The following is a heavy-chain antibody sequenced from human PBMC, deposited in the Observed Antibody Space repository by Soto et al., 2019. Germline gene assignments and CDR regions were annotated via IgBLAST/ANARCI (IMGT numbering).Heavy chain of an antibody. CDR3: ARGYYDSTAGFRFDP. V-gene: IGHV4-61*05. J-gene: IGHJ5*02. CDR2: IYYSGST. Sequence: SETLSLTCTVSGGSISSSTYYWGWMRQPPGKGLEWIGYIYYSGSTNYNPSLKSRVTISVDTSKNQFSLKLSSVTAADTAVYYCARGYYDSTAGFRFDPWGQGTLVTVSS. D-gene: IGHD3-22*01. CDR1: GGSISSSTYY.